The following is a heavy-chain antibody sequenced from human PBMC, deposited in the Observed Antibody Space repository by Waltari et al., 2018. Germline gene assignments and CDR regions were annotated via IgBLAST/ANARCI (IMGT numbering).Heavy chain of an antibody. CDR2: IYHSGST. Sequence: QVQLQESGPGLVKPSETLSLTCAVSGSSISSGSYWGWIRQPPGKGLKWIGTIYHSGSTYYNPSLKSRVTISVDTSKNQFSLKLSSVTAADTAVYYCARVPMVRGVLAFMDVWGQGTTVTVSS. D-gene: IGHD3-10*01. CDR1: GSSISSGSY. V-gene: IGHV4-38-2*01. CDR3: ARVPMVRGVLAFMDV. J-gene: IGHJ6*02.